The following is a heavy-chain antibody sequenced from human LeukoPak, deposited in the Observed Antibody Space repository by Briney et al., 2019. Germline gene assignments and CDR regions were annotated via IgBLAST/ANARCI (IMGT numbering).Heavy chain of an antibody. Sequence: SETLSLTCTVSGGSIGTDYWSWLRQPPGKGLEWIGHIYYSGSTNYNPSLKSRVTISVDTPKNQFSLKLSSVTAADTAVYYCASIYCSGGSCYVDYWGQGTLVTVSS. CDR3: ASIYCSGGSCYVDY. CDR2: IYYSGST. J-gene: IGHJ4*02. CDR1: GGSIGTDY. D-gene: IGHD2-15*01. V-gene: IGHV4-59*08.